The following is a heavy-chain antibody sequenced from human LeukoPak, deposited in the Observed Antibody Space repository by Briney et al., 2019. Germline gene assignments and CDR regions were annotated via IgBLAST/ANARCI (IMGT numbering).Heavy chain of an antibody. D-gene: IGHD6-19*01. J-gene: IGHJ6*02. CDR1: GYSFIGYY. Sequence: PMASVKVSCKASGYSFIGYYMHWVRQAPGQGLEWMGWINPKTGGTNYAQKFQGRVTMTRDTSISTAYMELSRLRSDDTAVYYCTRVIAVASYYYGMDVWGQGTTVTVSS. CDR2: INPKTGGT. CDR3: TRVIAVASYYYGMDV. V-gene: IGHV1-2*02.